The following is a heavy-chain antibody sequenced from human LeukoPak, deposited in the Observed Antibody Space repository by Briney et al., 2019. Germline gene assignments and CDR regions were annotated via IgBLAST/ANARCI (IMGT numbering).Heavy chain of an antibody. D-gene: IGHD1-26*01. V-gene: IGHV1-69*13. CDR3: ARDPSRGSYYRFDP. Sequence: ASVKVSCKASGGTFSSYAISWMRQAPGQGLEWMGGIIPIFGTANYAQKFQGRVTITADESTSTAYMELSSLRSEDTAVYYCARDPSRGSYYRFDPWGQGTLVTVSS. CDR2: IIPIFGTA. CDR1: GGTFSSYA. J-gene: IGHJ5*02.